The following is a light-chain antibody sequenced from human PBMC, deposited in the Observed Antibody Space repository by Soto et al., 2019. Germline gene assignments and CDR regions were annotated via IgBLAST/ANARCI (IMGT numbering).Light chain of an antibody. V-gene: IGLV1-44*01. CDR2: NND. Sequence: QAVVTQPPSASGTPGQRVTISCSGSSSNIGSNFVNWYQQLAGTAPKLLVYNNDVRPSGVPDRFSGSKSGTSASLAISGLQSEDEADYHCATWDDSVNGLVFGGGTQLTVL. J-gene: IGLJ3*02. CDR1: SSNIGSNF. CDR3: ATWDDSVNGLV.